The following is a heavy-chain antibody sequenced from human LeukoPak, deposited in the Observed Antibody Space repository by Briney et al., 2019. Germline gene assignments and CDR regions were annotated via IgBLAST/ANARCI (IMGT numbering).Heavy chain of an antibody. Sequence: ASVKVSCKASGYTFTGYYMHWVRQAPGQGLEWMGWINPNSGGTNYAQKFQGRVTMTRDTSISSAYMELSRLRSDDTAVYYCAREAVGYCSSTSCYNAFDIWDQGTMVTVSS. CDR2: INPNSGGT. D-gene: IGHD2-2*02. V-gene: IGHV1-2*02. J-gene: IGHJ3*02. CDR3: AREAVGYCSSTSCYNAFDI. CDR1: GYTFTGYY.